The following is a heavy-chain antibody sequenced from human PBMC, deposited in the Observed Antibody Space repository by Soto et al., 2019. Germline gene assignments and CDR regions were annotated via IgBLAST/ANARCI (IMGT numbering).Heavy chain of an antibody. J-gene: IGHJ4*02. CDR2: IYYSGIT. CDR3: ARSFWDGSSWAKNHYFDY. V-gene: IGHV4-39*07. D-gene: IGHD6-13*01. Sequence: SETLSLTCTVSGGSFRSSDNSWAWIRQSPGKGLEWIGTIYYSGITYYNPSLKSRVTISVDKSKNQFSLKLSSVTAADTAVYYCARSFWDGSSWAKNHYFDYWGQGTLVTVSS. CDR1: GGSFRSSDNS.